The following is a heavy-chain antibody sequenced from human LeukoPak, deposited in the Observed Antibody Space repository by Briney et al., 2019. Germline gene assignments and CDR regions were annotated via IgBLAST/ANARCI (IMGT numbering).Heavy chain of an antibody. V-gene: IGHV4-59*01. D-gene: IGHD3-16*02. Sequence: SSETLSLTCTVSGGSISTYYWSWVRQSPGKGLEWIGHIYYSGSTNYNPSLKSRVAMSVDTSKNQFSLKLSSVTAADTAVYYCARDSPHDYVWGSYRLDAFDIWGQGTMVTVSS. CDR2: IYYSGST. CDR1: GGSISTYY. CDR3: ARDSPHDYVWGSYRLDAFDI. J-gene: IGHJ3*02.